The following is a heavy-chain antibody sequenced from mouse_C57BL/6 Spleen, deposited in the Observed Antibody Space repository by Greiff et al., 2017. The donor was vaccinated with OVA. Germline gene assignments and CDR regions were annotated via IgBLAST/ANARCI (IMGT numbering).Heavy chain of an antibody. D-gene: IGHD2-3*01. J-gene: IGHJ4*01. CDR2: ISDGGSYT. V-gene: IGHV5-4*01. CDR3: ARDGNDGKAMDY. Sequence: EVMLVESGGGLVKPGGSLKLSCAASGFTFSSYAMSWVRQTPEKRLEWVATISDGGSYTYYPDNVKGRFTISRDNAKNNLYLQMSHLKSEDTAMYYCARDGNDGKAMDYWGQGTSVTVSS. CDR1: GFTFSSYA.